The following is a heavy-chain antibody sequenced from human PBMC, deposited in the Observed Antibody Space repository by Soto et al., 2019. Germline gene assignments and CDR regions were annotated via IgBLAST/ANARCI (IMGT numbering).Heavy chain of an antibody. V-gene: IGHV1-69*02. J-gene: IGHJ3*02. CDR3: ARGRAGENAFDI. D-gene: IGHD1-26*01. CDR2: IIPILGIA. CDR1: GGTFSSYT. Sequence: QVQLVQSGAEVKKPGSSVEVSCKASGGTFSSYTISWVRQAPRQGLEWMGRIIPILGIANYAQKFQGRVTITADKSTSTAYMELSSLRSEDTAVYYCARGRAGENAFDIWGQGTMVTVSS.